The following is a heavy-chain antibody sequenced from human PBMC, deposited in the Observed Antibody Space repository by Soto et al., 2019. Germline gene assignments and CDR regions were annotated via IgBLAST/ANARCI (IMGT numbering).Heavy chain of an antibody. CDR3: ARIKPTYYYDSSGYYPDY. V-gene: IGHV2-26*01. D-gene: IGHD3-22*01. Sequence: SGPTLVNPTDTLTLTCTVSGFSLSNARMGVSWIRQPPGKALEWLAHIFSNDEKSYSTSLKSRLTISKDTSKSQVVLTMTNMDPVDTATYYCARIKPTYYYDSSGYYPDYWGQGTLVTVSS. CDR1: GFSLSNARMG. CDR2: IFSNDEK. J-gene: IGHJ4*02.